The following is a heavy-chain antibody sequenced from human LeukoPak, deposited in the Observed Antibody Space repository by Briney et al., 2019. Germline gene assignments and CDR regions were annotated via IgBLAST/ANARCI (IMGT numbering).Heavy chain of an antibody. CDR2: INPNSGGT. V-gene: IGHV1-2*02. J-gene: IGHJ6*02. CDR1: GYTFTGYY. CDR3: ARDLVLLIRYYGMDV. D-gene: IGHD2/OR15-2a*01. Sequence: ASVKVSCKASGYTFTGYYMHWVRQAPGQGLEWMGWINPNSGGTNYAQKFQGRVTMTRDTSISTAYMELSRLRSDDTAVYYCARDLVLLIRYYGMDVWGQGTTVTVSS.